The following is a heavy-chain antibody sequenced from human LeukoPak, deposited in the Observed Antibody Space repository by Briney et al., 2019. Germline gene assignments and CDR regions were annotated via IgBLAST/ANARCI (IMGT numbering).Heavy chain of an antibody. CDR3: ARGGGLDV. CDR2: ISHNGNVN. V-gene: IGHV3-7*03. J-gene: IGHJ6*02. CDR1: GFTFDDYA. Sequence: GGSLRVSCAASGFTFDDYARHWVRQAPGKGLEWVASISHNGNVNYYVDSVKGRFTISRDNAKNSLYPQMSNLRAEDTAVYFCARGGGLDVWGQGATVTVSS. D-gene: IGHD3-16*01.